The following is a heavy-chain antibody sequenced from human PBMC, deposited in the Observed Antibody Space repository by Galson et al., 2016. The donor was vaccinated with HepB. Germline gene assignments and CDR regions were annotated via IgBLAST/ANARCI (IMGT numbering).Heavy chain of an antibody. CDR2: IYSGGST. J-gene: IGHJ4*02. Sequence: SLRLSCAVSGFTVSNNYMSWVRQAPGKGLEGVSVIYSGGSTHYADSVKGRFTIYRDNSRNTLYLQMNRLRAEDPAEYDCVSYPSSGYWGQGTLVTVSS. CDR3: VSYPSSGY. D-gene: IGHD3-10*01. CDR1: GFTVSNNY. V-gene: IGHV3-53*01.